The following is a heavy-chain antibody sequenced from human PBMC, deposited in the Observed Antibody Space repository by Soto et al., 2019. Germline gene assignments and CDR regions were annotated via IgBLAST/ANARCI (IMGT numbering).Heavy chain of an antibody. V-gene: IGHV3-11*06. Sequence: QVQLVESGGGLVKPGGSQRLSCAASGFTFSDFYMSWIRQAPGKGLEWVSYIRSSSSQTNYADSVKGRFTISRDNAKNSLYLQMNSLRVEDTAVYYCAREGFQLLPDYWGQGTLVTVSS. CDR3: AREGFQLLPDY. D-gene: IGHD2-2*01. J-gene: IGHJ4*02. CDR1: GFTFSDFY. CDR2: IRSSSSQT.